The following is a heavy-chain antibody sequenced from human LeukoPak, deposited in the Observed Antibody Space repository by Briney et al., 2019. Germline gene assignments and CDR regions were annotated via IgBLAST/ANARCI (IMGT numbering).Heavy chain of an antibody. D-gene: IGHD6-19*01. CDR2: ISSSGNAI. CDR3: AINGFSSGWYEPYYFDN. CDR1: GFPFSSYE. J-gene: IGHJ4*01. V-gene: IGHV3-48*03. Sequence: GGSLRLSCAASGFPFSSYEMNWVRQAPGKGLEWVSYISSSGNAIYYADSVKGRFTISRDNAKNSLYLQTNSLRAEDTAVYYCAINGFSSGWYEPYYFDNWGQEPWSPSPQ.